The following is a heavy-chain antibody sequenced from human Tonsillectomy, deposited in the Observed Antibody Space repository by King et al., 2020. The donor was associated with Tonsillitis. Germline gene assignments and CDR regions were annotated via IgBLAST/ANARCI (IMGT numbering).Heavy chain of an antibody. CDR2: VYYTGST. CDR1: GASVSSYY. CDR3: ARGRRDGYNFWFDP. V-gene: IGHV4-59*02. J-gene: IGHJ5*02. Sequence: QLQESGPGLVKPSETLSLGCTVSGASVSSYYWTWIRPPPGKGLEWIGYVYYTGSTTYNPSLKSRLTMSTDTSKNHFTLELTSVTAADTAVYYCARGRRDGYNFWFDPWGQGTLVTVSS. D-gene: IGHD5-24*01.